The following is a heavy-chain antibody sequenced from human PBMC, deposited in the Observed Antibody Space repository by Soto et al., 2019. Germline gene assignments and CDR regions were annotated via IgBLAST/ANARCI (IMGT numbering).Heavy chain of an antibody. Sequence: QVQVVQSGPEVKKPGTSVKVSCKASGYTFTGYGIGWVRQAPGQGLEWVGWISAYNGNTNYAQKFQGRVTMTTDTSTSTAYMDLRSLRSDDPAVYYCAIGGSYYDSSGYYSDYWGQGTRVTVSS. J-gene: IGHJ4*02. V-gene: IGHV1-18*01. CDR2: ISAYNGNT. CDR1: GYTFTGYG. CDR3: AIGGSYYDSSGYYSDY. D-gene: IGHD3-22*01.